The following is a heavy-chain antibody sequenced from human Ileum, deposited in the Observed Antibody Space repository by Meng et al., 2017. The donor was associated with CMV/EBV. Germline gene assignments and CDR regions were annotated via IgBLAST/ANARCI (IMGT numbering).Heavy chain of an antibody. D-gene: IGHD3-10*01. CDR1: GGSISNYY. CDR3: ARNYGSGNWNFFHY. CDR2: IYTSGTT. J-gene: IGHJ4*02. Sequence: QVQLRESGPGLGKTSETLSLTFYVSGGSISNYYWSWIRQPAGKGLEWIAHIYTSGTTNYNPSLKSRVTMSVDTSRNQFSLKLTSVTAADTAVYYCARNYGSGNWNFFHYWGQGTLVTVSS. V-gene: IGHV4-4*07.